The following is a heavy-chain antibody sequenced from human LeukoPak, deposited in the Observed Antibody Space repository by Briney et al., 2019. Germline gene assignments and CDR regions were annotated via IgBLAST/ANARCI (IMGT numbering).Heavy chain of an antibody. V-gene: IGHV1-3*01. CDR1: GYTFTSYA. CDR2: INAGNGNT. J-gene: IGHJ4*02. Sequence: ASVKVSCKASGYTFTSYAMHWVRQAPGQRLEWMGWINAGNGNTKYSQKFQGRVTITRDTSASTAYMELSSLRSEDTAVYYCARDQGRLGELPTDWGQGTLVTVSS. CDR3: ARDQGRLGELPTD. D-gene: IGHD3-16*01.